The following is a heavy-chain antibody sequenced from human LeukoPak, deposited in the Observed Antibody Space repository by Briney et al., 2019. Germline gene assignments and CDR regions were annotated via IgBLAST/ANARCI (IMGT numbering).Heavy chain of an antibody. Sequence: ASVKVSCKASGYLFTSYIISRVRQAPGKGLEWMGWINAYNGNTDYAPRVQGRVTMTTDTSASTAYMEVRSLRSDDTAVYYCARDRHIAAAVYYYYMDVWGKGTPVTVAS. CDR1: GYLFTSYI. D-gene: IGHD6-13*01. J-gene: IGHJ6*03. CDR3: ARDRHIAAAVYYYYMDV. V-gene: IGHV1-18*01. CDR2: INAYNGNT.